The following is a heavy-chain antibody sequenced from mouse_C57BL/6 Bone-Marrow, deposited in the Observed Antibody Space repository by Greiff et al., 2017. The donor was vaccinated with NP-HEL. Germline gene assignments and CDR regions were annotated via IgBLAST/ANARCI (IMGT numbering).Heavy chain of an antibody. CDR3: AREGGNYRYFDV. D-gene: IGHD2-1*01. CDR1: GYTFTSYW. V-gene: IGHV1-69*01. CDR2: IAPSDSYT. J-gene: IGHJ1*03. Sequence: VQLQESGAELVMPGASVKLSCKASGYTFTSYWMHWVKQRPGQGLEWLGEIAPSDSYTNYNQKFKGKSTLTVDKSSSTAYMQLSSLTSEDSAVYYCAREGGNYRYFDVWGTGTTVTVSS.